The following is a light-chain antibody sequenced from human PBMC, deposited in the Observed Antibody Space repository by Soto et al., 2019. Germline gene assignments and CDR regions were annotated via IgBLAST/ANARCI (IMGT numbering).Light chain of an antibody. CDR2: EVS. CDR3: SSYTSSTTPV. CDR1: SSDVGGYAY. Sequence: QSVLTQPASVSGSPGQSITISCTGTSSDVGGYAYVSWYQQYPGKAPKLVISEVSNRPSGVSRRFSGSRSGNTAYLTISGLQAEDEADYYCSSYTSSTTPVFGGGTKLTVL. J-gene: IGLJ3*02. V-gene: IGLV2-14*01.